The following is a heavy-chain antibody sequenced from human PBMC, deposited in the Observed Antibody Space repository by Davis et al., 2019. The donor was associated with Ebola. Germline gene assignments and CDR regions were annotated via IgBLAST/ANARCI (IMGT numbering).Heavy chain of an antibody. J-gene: IGHJ4*02. CDR1: GFTFSDYY. D-gene: IGHD6-13*01. V-gene: IGHV3-53*01. Sequence: GESLKISCAASGFTFSDYYMSWVRQAPGKGLEWVSVIYSGGSTYYADSVKGRFTISRDNSKNTLYLQMNSLRAEDTAVYYCARDHPSSSWYYWGQGTLVTVSS. CDR3: ARDHPSSSWYY. CDR2: IYSGGST.